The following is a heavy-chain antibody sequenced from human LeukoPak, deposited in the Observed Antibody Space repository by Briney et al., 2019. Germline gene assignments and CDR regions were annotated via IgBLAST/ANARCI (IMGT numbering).Heavy chain of an antibody. CDR2: ISGSGGST. Sequence: GGSLRLSCAASGFTFSSYAMSWVRQAPGKGLEWVSAISGSGGSTYYADSVRGRFTISRDNSKNTLYLQMNSLRAEDTAVYYCAKDSYPTIFRNYMDVWGKGTTVTVSS. V-gene: IGHV3-23*01. D-gene: IGHD3-3*01. J-gene: IGHJ6*03. CDR3: AKDSYPTIFRNYMDV. CDR1: GFTFSSYA.